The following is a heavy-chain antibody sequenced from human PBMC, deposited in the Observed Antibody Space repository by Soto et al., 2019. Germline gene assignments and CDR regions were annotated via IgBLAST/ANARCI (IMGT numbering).Heavy chain of an antibody. J-gene: IGHJ6*02. CDR1: GYTFTSYG. D-gene: IGHD3-16*01. CDR2: ISAYNGNT. V-gene: IGHV1-18*01. CDR3: ARDGALGENYDYYCMDV. Sequence: QVQLVQSGAEVKKPGASVKVSCKASGYTFTSYGISWVRQAPGQGLEWMGWISAYNGNTNYAQKLQGRVTMTKDTSPSTAYMERRSVRSDDTAVYYCARDGALGENYDYYCMDVWGQGTTVTV.